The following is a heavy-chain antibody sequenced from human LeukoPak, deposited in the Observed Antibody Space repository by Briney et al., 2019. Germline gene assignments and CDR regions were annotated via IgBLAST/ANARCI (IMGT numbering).Heavy chain of an antibody. V-gene: IGHV4-4*07. CDR2: IYTSGST. D-gene: IGHD2-15*01. CDR3: ATRGGYCSGGSCYHFDY. Sequence: PSETLSLTCTVSGGSITYYYWNWIRQPAGKALEWIGRIYTSGSTDYKPSLKSRVTMSLDTSKNQLSLELSSVTAADTAVYYCATRGGYCSGGSCYHFDYWGQGTLVTVSS. CDR1: GGSITYYY. J-gene: IGHJ4*02.